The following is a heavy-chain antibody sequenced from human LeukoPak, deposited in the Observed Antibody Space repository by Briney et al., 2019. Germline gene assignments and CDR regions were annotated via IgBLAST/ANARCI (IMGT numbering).Heavy chain of an antibody. V-gene: IGHV1-69*05. Sequence: VASVKVSCKASGYTFTSYYMHWVRQAPGQGLEWMGGIIPIFGTANYAQKFQGRVTITTDESTSTAYMELSSLRSEDTAVYYCASSGSYYTNAEYFQHWGQGTLVTVSS. CDR1: GYTFTSYY. CDR2: IIPIFGTA. CDR3: ASSGSYYTNAEYFQH. J-gene: IGHJ1*01. D-gene: IGHD1-26*01.